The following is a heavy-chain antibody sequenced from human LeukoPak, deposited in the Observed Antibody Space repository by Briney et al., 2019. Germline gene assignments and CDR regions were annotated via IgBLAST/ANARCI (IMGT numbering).Heavy chain of an antibody. CDR1: GGSISSSSYY. CDR2: IYYSGST. J-gene: IGHJ3*02. D-gene: IGHD2-2*01. CDR3: ARRVPTVVPAADDAFDI. V-gene: IGHV4-39*01. Sequence: SETPSLTCTVSGGSISSSSYYWGWIRQPPGKGLEWIGDIYYSGSTYYNPSLKSRVTISVDTSKNQFSLKLSSVTAADTAVFYCARRVPTVVPAADDAFDIWGQGTMVTVSS.